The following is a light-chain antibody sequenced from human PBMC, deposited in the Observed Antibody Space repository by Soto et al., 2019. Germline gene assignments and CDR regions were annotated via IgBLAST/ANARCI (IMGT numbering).Light chain of an antibody. V-gene: IGKV3-11*01. Sequence: VLTESRGTLSLYTGESATLSCRASQSIHTSLAWYQQKPGQPPRLVVYDSTLRANGVPDRFGGSRSGTEFTLTINNLEPEDFAVYYCQQRNVWPPITFGQGTRLET. CDR3: QQRNVWPPIT. CDR1: QSIHTS. J-gene: IGKJ5*01. CDR2: DST.